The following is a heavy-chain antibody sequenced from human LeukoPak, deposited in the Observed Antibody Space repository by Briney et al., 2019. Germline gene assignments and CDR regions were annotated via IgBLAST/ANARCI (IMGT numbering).Heavy chain of an antibody. D-gene: IGHD6-6*01. CDR2: INQGGST. CDR1: GGSFSDYY. Sequence: SETLSLTCGVYGGSFSDYYWSWIRQSPGKGLEWIGEINQGGSTTYNPSLKSRVTISVDTPKNEFSLNMSSVTDADTAVYYCARVNQEQLERWFDPWGQGTLVTVSS. J-gene: IGHJ5*02. V-gene: IGHV4-34*01. CDR3: ARVNQEQLERWFDP.